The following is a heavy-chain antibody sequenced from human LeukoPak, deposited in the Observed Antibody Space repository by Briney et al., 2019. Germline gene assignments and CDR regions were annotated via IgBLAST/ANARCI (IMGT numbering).Heavy chain of an antibody. CDR1: GFTFIIFG. CDR2: IRTDGSNK. V-gene: IGHV3-30*02. D-gene: IGHD3-10*02. CDR3: VRGGMLMGYFDY. Sequence: GGSLRLSCAASGFTFIIFGIQWVRQAPGKGLEWVAFIRTDGSNKYYTNSVKGRFTISRDNSKNTLYLQMNSLRAEETAVYYCVRGGMLMGYFDYCGQGTLVTVSS. J-gene: IGHJ4*02.